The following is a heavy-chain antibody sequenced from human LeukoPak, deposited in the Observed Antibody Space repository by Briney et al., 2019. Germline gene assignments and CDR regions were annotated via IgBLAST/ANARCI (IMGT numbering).Heavy chain of an antibody. Sequence: SVKVSCKASGGTFSSYAISWVRQAPGQGLEWMGGIIPIFGTANYAQKFQGRVTITADESTSTAYMELSSLRSEDTAVYYCARPTSYYDFWSALSYWGQGTLVTVSS. CDR1: GGTFSSYA. CDR3: ARPTSYYDFWSALSY. V-gene: IGHV1-69*13. D-gene: IGHD3-3*01. CDR2: IIPIFGTA. J-gene: IGHJ4*02.